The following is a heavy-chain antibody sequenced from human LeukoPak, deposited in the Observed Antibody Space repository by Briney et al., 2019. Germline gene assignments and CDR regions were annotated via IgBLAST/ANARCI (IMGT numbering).Heavy chain of an antibody. D-gene: IGHD5-18*01. CDR1: GGSINYYY. CDR3: ARGYSNGYVDY. CDR2: IYTSGST. Sequence: PSETLSLTCIVSGGSINYYYWSWIRQVAGKGLEWTGRIYTSGSTNYNPSLKSRITMSVDTSKNQFSLKLSSVTAADTAVYYCARGYSNGYVDYWGQGTLVTASS. V-gene: IGHV4-4*07. J-gene: IGHJ4*02.